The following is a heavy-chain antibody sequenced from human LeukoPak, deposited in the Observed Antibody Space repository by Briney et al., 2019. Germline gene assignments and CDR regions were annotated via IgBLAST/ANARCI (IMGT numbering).Heavy chain of an antibody. J-gene: IGHJ4*02. Sequence: PSETLSLTCTVSGGSSSAYYYTWIRQPPGKGLEWIGLIYNSGSTNYNPSLKSRVIISADTSKNQFSLKLTSVTAADTAVYYCTRRCKDAYTLYCFDYWGQGTLVTVSS. V-gene: IGHV4-59*01. CDR1: GGSSSAYY. CDR2: IYNSGST. D-gene: IGHD5-24*01. CDR3: TRRCKDAYTLYCFDY.